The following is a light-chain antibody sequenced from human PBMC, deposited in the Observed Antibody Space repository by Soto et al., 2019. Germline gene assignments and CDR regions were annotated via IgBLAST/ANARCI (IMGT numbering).Light chain of an antibody. CDR3: QERSNWPPAYT. V-gene: IGKV3-11*01. CDR2: DAA. CDR1: QSVTTY. J-gene: IGKJ2*01. Sequence: ETVLTQSPATLYLSPGERATLSCRASQSVTTYLAADHQKAGQAPRLLIYDAAIRATGSPARFSGSGSGTDFTLSISSVEHEDVAVYYGQERSNWPPAYTFGQGTKLEIK.